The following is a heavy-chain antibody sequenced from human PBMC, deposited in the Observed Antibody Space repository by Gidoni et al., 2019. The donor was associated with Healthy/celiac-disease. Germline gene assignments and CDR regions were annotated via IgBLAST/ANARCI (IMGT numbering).Heavy chain of an antibody. CDR2: IIPICGTA. V-gene: IGHV1-69*06. Sequence: KASGGTFSSYDISWVRQAPGQELEWMGGIIPICGTANYAQKCQGRVTITADKATSTAYMELSSLRSEDTAVYYCASGYCSGGSCFGGEYGMDVWGQGTTVTVSS. CDR3: ASGYCSGGSCFGGEYGMDV. CDR1: GGTFSSYD. D-gene: IGHD2-15*01. J-gene: IGHJ6*02.